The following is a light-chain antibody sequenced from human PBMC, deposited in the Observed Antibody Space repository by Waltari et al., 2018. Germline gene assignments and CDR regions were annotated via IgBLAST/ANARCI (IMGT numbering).Light chain of an antibody. Sequence: DIVMTQSPDSLAVSLGERATINCKSSESVIYDSDNKNYLAWYQQKPGQPPKLLIYWASTRESGVPDRVSGSGSGTDFTLTISSLQAEDVAVYYCQQHYSPPQTFGQGTKVEIK. CDR2: WAS. J-gene: IGKJ1*01. CDR3: QQHYSPPQT. V-gene: IGKV4-1*01. CDR1: ESVIYDSDNKNY.